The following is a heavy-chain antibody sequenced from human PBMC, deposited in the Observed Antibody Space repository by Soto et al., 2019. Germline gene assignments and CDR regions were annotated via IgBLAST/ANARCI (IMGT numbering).Heavy chain of an antibody. J-gene: IGHJ6*02. D-gene: IGHD2-8*01. CDR1: GFSFETYA. V-gene: IGHV3-30*04. CDR3: ERDHLYCTDVNCFRGYYGMDV. CDR2: ISFDGKNT. Sequence: QVKLVESGGGVVQPGKSLRLSCEASGFSFETYAFHWVRQAPGKGLEWVAVISFDGKNTYYADSVKGRFTFSRYNSKNTLYLQLNRLRPEDTAVYFCERDHLYCTDVNCFRGYYGMDVWGQGTTVTVSS.